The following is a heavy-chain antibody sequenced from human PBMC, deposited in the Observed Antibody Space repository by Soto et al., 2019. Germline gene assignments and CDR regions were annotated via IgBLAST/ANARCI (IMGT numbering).Heavy chain of an antibody. V-gene: IGHV3-30*18. Sequence: GGSLRLSCAASGFTFSSYGMHFVRQAPFKWLEWVAVISYDGSNKYYADSVKGRFTISRDNSKNTLYLQMNSLRAEDTAVYHCAKGNRGSYYYDSSGYKPPFDYWGQGTLVTVSS. D-gene: IGHD3-22*01. CDR3: AKGNRGSYYYDSSGYKPPFDY. CDR1: GFTFSSYG. CDR2: ISYDGSNK. J-gene: IGHJ4*02.